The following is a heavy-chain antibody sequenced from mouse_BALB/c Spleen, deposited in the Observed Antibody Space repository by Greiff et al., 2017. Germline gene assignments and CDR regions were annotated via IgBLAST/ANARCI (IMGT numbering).Heavy chain of an antibody. Sequence: QGQLQQSGAELVRPGSSVKISCKASGYAFSGYWMNWVKQRPGQGLEWIGQIYPGDGDTNYNGKFKGKATLTADKSSSTAYMQLSSLTSEDSAVYFCARLTTVVVPYFDYWGQGTTLTVSS. D-gene: IGHD1-1*01. CDR2: IYPGDGDT. J-gene: IGHJ2*01. CDR1: GYAFSGYW. V-gene: IGHV1-80*01. CDR3: ARLTTVVVPYFDY.